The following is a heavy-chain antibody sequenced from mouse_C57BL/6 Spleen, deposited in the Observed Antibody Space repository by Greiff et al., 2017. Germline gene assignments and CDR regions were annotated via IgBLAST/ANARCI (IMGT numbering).Heavy chain of an antibody. V-gene: IGHV1-59*01. CDR1: GYTFTSYW. J-gene: IGHJ1*03. CDR2: IDPSDSYT. D-gene: IGHD1-1*01. CDR3: ARGGGSSYRYVDV. Sequence: QVQLQQPGAELVRPGTSVKLSCKASGYTFTSYWMHWVKQRPGQGLEWIGVIDPSDSYTNYNQKFTGKATLTVEPSSSTAYRQLSSLTAEDSAGYYCARGGGSSYRYVDVWGTGTTVTVSS.